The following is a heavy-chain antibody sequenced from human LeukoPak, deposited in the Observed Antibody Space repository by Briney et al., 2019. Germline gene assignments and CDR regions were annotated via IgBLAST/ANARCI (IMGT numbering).Heavy chain of an antibody. V-gene: IGHV4-59*01. CDR1: GGSISSYY. Sequence: SETLSLTCTVSGGSISSYYWSWLRQPPGKGLEWIGYIYYSGSTNYNPSLKSRVTISVDTSKNQFSLKLSSVTAADTAVYYCARVPAVAGTHYYYGMDVWGQGTTVTVSS. CDR3: ARVPAVAGTHYYYGMDV. D-gene: IGHD6-19*01. J-gene: IGHJ6*02. CDR2: IYYSGST.